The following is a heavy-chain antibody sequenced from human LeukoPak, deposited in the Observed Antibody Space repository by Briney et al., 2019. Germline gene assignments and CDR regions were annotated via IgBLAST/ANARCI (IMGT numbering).Heavy chain of an antibody. CDR2: FDPEDGET. J-gene: IGHJ3*02. CDR3: ATGYSSGYDAFDI. Sequence: ASVKVSYKVSGYTLTELSMHWVRQAPGKGREWMGGFDPEDGETIYAQKFQGRVTMTEDTSTDTAYMELSSLRSEDTAVYYCATGYSSGYDAFDIWGQGTMVTVSS. CDR1: GYTLTELS. D-gene: IGHD6-19*01. V-gene: IGHV1-24*01.